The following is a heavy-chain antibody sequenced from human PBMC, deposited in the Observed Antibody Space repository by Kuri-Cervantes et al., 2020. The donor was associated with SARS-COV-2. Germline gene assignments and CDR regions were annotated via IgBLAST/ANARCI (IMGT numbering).Heavy chain of an antibody. J-gene: IGHJ4*02. D-gene: IGHD6-19*01. CDR3: ARVVLSSGWGVDY. CDR2: IFSAGGT. Sequence: SETLSLTCNVSGGSISGYYWTWIRQPPGMGLEWIGHIFSAGGTNYNPSLKSRVTISVDTSKNQSSLKLSSVTAADTAVYYCARVVLSSGWGVDYWGQGTLVTVSS. V-gene: IGHV4-59*12. CDR1: GGSISGYY.